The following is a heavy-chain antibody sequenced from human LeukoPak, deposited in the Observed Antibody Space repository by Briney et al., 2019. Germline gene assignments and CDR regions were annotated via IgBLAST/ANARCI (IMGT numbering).Heavy chain of an antibody. J-gene: IGHJ5*02. CDR3: ARRMAMKVAGGNWFDP. D-gene: IGHD6-19*01. V-gene: IGHV4-59*08. Sequence: SETLSLTCTVSGDSISSYHWNWIRQPPGKGLEWIGYIYYSGGTNYNPSLQSRVTISLDTSKNQFSLRLSSVTAADTAVYYCARRMAMKVAGGNWFDPRGQGTLVTVSS. CDR2: IYYSGGT. CDR1: GDSISSYH.